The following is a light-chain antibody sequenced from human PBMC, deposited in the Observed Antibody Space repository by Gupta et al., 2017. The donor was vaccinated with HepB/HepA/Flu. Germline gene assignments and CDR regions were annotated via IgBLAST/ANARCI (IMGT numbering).Light chain of an antibody. CDR1: QSVSIN. Sequence: VVMTQSPATLSVSPGERVTLSCRASQSVSINLAWFQRKPGQAPRLLIYGASNRATGIPARFSGSGTGTEFTLSISSLQSEDSAIYFCQQYNDWPRNTFGQGTRVDVK. J-gene: IGKJ1*01. CDR3: QQYNDWPRNT. CDR2: GAS. V-gene: IGKV3-15*01.